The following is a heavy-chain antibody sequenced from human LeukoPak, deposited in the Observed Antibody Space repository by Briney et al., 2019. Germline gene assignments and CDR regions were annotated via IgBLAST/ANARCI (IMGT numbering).Heavy chain of an antibody. CDR3: ARGTPTTPFQYYYYYMDV. CDR2: IYTSGST. CDR1: GGSISSGSYY. D-gene: IGHD5-12*01. Sequence: SETLSLTCTVSGGSISSGSYYWSWIRQPAGKGLEWIGHIYTSGSTNYNPSLKSRVTISVDTSKNQFSLKLSSVTAADTAVYYCARGTPTTPFQYYYYYMDVWGKGTTVTVSS. J-gene: IGHJ6*03. V-gene: IGHV4-61*09.